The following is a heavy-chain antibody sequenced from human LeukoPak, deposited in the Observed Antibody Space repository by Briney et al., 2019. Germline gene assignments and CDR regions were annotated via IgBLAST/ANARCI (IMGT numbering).Heavy chain of an antibody. Sequence: SVKVSFKASGGTFSSYAISWVRQAPGQGLEWMGGIIPIFGTANYAQKFQGRVTITADESTSTAYMELSSLRSEDTAVYYCARGDRDDYVWGSSLDYWGQGTLVTVPS. CDR1: GGTFSSYA. CDR3: ARGDRDDYVWGSSLDY. J-gene: IGHJ4*02. D-gene: IGHD3-16*01. V-gene: IGHV1-69*13. CDR2: IIPIFGTA.